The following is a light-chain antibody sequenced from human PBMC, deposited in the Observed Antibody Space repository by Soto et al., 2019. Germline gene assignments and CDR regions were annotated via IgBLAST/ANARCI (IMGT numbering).Light chain of an antibody. Sequence: IVIAQASATLSVSPGERATLSCRASQSVSSNLAWYQQKPGQAPRLLIYGASTRATGIPARFSGSGSGTEFTLTISSLQSEDFAVYYCQQYNNWSITFGQGTRLEIK. CDR1: QSVSSN. V-gene: IGKV3-15*01. J-gene: IGKJ5*01. CDR3: QQYNNWSIT. CDR2: GAS.